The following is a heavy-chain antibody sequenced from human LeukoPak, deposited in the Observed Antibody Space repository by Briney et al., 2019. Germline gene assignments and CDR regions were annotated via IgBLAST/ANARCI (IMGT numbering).Heavy chain of an antibody. D-gene: IGHD4-17*01. J-gene: IGHJ4*02. CDR2: IYYSGST. CDR3: ARVQAYGDKGYFDY. Sequence: PSETLSLTCTVSGGSISSYYWSWIRQPPGKGLEWIGYIYYSGSTNYNPSLKSRVTISVDTSKNQFSLKLSSVTAADTAVYYCARVQAYGDKGYFDYWGQGTLVTVSS. V-gene: IGHV4-59*01. CDR1: GGSISSYY.